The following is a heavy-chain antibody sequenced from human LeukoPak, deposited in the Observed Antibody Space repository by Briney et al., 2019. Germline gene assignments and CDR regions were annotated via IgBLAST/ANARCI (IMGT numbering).Heavy chain of an antibody. CDR2: IKYDGSNE. J-gene: IGHJ6*03. V-gene: IGHV3-30*02. CDR3: AKSLRSYYYYMDV. CDR1: RFTFSSYG. D-gene: IGHD5-12*01. Sequence: GGSLRLSCAASRFTFSSYGMHWVRQAPGKGLEWVAYIKYDGSNEQYADSVKGRFSISRDSSKNILYLQMNSLRAEDTAVYYCAKSLRSYYYYMDVWGKGTTVTISS.